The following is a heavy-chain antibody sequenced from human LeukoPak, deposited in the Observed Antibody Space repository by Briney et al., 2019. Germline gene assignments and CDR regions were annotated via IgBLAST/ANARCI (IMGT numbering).Heavy chain of an antibody. D-gene: IGHD3-22*01. CDR2: INPNSGAT. J-gene: IGHJ4*02. Sequence: GASVKVSCKSSGYTFTGYYIHWVRQAPGQGPEWIGWINPNSGATNYTQNFQGRVTMTRDTSISTAYMELSRLKSDDTAVYYCARSYYYDSYFDYWGQGTLVTVSS. V-gene: IGHV1-2*02. CDR3: ARSYYYDSYFDY. CDR1: GYTFTGYY.